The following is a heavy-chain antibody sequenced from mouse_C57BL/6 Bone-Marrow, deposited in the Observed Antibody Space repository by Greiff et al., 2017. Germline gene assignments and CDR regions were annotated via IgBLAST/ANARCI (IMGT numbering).Heavy chain of an antibody. CDR1: GFTFSSYA. V-gene: IGHV5-9-1*02. J-gene: IGHJ4*01. D-gene: IGHD2-4*01. CDR3: TRERLRRCMDY. CDR2: ISSGGDYI. Sequence: EVKLMESGEGLVKPGGSLKLSCAASGFTFSSYAMSWVRQTPEKRLEWVAYISSGGDYIYYADTVQGRFTISRDNARNTLYLQMSSLKSEDTAMYYCTRERLRRCMDYWGQGTSVTVSA.